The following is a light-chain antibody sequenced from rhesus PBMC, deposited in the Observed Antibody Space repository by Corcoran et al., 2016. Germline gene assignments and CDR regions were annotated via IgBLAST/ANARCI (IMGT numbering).Light chain of an antibody. J-gene: IGKJ1*01. V-gene: IGKV1S12*01. CDR1: QNIYTN. CDR2: GES. CDR3: HHYYDNPWT. Sequence: DIQMTQSPSALSASVGDRVTISCRASQNIYTNLAWYQQKPGKAPRLLIYGESSLQIGIPSRFSGRGSVTDFTLTISSLQPEDSATYYFHHYYDNPWTFCHGTKVEIK.